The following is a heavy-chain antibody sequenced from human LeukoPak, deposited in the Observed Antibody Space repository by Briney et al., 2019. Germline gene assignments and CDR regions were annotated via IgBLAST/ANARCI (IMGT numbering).Heavy chain of an antibody. Sequence: SETLSLTCAVYGGSFSGYYWSWIRQPPGKGLEWIGEINHSGSTNYNPSLKSRVTISVDTSKNQFSLKLSSVTAADTAVYCCARHKYQLLDYWGQGTLVTVSS. CDR2: INHSGST. D-gene: IGHD2-2*01. CDR1: GGSFSGYY. CDR3: ARHKYQLLDY. J-gene: IGHJ4*02. V-gene: IGHV4-34*01.